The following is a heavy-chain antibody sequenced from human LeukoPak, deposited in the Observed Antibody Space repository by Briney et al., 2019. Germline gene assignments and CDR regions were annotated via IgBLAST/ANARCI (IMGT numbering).Heavy chain of an antibody. V-gene: IGHV3-53*01. Sequence: GGSLRLPCAASGFTVSSDYMTWVRRAPGKGLEWLSSIDVAGNTIYAHYVRGRFTISRDNSKNTLYLQMNSLRVDDTAVYFCARDASGSRPNSWGPGTLVTVTS. D-gene: IGHD3-10*01. CDR1: GFTVSSDY. J-gene: IGHJ4*02. CDR2: IDVAGNT. CDR3: ARDASGSRPNS.